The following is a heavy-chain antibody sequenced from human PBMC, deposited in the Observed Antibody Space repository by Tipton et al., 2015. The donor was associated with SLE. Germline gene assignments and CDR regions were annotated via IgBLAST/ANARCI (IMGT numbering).Heavy chain of an antibody. J-gene: IGHJ6*03. Sequence: TLSLTCTVSGGSISSGSYYWSWIRQPAGKGLEWIGRIYTSGSTNYNPSLKSRVTISVDTSKSEFSLNLRSVTAADTAVYYCARGSYYMDVWDKGTTVTVSS. V-gene: IGHV4-61*02. CDR2: IYTSGST. CDR3: ARGSYYMDV. CDR1: GGSISSGSYY.